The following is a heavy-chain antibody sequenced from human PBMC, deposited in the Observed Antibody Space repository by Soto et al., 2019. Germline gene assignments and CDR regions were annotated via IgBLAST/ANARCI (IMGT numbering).Heavy chain of an antibody. Sequence: EVQLVESGGGLVQPGGSLRLSCAASGFTFSTYWMTWVRRAPGKGLEWVANMDQDGSERYYVDSVRGRFTISRDNAKNALYLQMNSLRAEDTAVYYCVCGGTVLVYWGQGTLATAS. V-gene: IGHV3-7*01. D-gene: IGHD3-16*01. CDR3: VCGGTVLVY. CDR2: MDQDGSER. J-gene: IGHJ4*02. CDR1: GFTFSTYW.